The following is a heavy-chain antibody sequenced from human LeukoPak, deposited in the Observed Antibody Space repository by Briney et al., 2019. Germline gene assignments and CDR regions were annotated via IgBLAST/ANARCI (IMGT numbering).Heavy chain of an antibody. CDR1: GGTFSSYA. V-gene: IGHV1-69*05. CDR3: GMEDIVVVPAARVNRALAAIPTSYYYYYYMDV. CDR2: IIPIFGTA. J-gene: IGHJ6*03. Sequence: SVKVSCKASGGTFSSYAISWVRQAPGQGLEWMGGIIPIFGTANYAQKFQGRVTITTDESTSTAYMELSSLRSEDTAVYYCGMEDIVVVPAARVNRALAAIPTSYYYYYYMDVWGQGTLVTVSS. D-gene: IGHD2-2*01.